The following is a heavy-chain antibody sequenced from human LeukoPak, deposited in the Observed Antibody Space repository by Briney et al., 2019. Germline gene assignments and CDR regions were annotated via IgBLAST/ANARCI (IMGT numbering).Heavy chain of an antibody. J-gene: IGHJ4*02. CDR2: INPNSGGT. CDR3: ARDQGEMATIPDY. V-gene: IGHV1-2*02. CDR1: GYTFTGYN. Sequence: GASLKVSCKASGYTFTGYNMHWVRQAPEQGLEWMGWINPNSGGTNYAQKFQGRVTMTRDTSIATAYMELSRLRSDDTAVYYCARDQGEMATIPDYWGQGTVVTVSS. D-gene: IGHD5-24*01.